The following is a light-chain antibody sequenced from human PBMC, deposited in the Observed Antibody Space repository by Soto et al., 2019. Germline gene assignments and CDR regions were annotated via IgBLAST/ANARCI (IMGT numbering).Light chain of an antibody. CDR3: QQYTDWPLT. CDR2: GAS. CDR1: QGISRK. J-gene: IGKJ4*01. V-gene: IGKV3-15*01. Sequence: IVMTQSPATLSVAPGERVTFSCRASQGISRKVAWYQHKPGQAPRLLISGASTGATGIPARFSGSGSGTEFTLTISSLQSEDFAVYYCQQYTDWPLTFGGGTKVDNK.